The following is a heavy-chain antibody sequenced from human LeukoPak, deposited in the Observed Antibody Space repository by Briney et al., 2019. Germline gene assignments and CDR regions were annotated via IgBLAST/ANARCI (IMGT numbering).Heavy chain of an antibody. CDR1: GFTFSSYA. CDR3: AKASSGSMVRGVSDY. J-gene: IGHJ4*02. CDR2: ISGSGGST. D-gene: IGHD3-10*01. V-gene: IGHV3-23*01. Sequence: PGGSLRLSCAASGFTFSSYAMSWVRQAPGKGLEWVSAISGSGGSTYYADSVKGRFTISRDNSKNTLYLQMNSLRAEDTAVYYCAKASSGSMVRGVSDYWGRGTLVTVSS.